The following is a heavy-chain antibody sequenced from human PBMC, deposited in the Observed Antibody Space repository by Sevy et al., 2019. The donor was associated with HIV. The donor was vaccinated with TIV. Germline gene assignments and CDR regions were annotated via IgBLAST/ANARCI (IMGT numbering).Heavy chain of an antibody. V-gene: IGHV4-39*01. Sequence: SETLSLTCTVSSGSISSSTYYWAWIRQPPGKGLEWIGSIFDSGSPYYNPSLQSRLTISVDTSKNQFSLKLSSVTAADPAVYYCVSHNYSDRSGYYYPVWFDYWGRGTLVTVSS. CDR2: IFDSGSP. CDR1: SGSISSSTYY. CDR3: VSHNYSDRSGYYYPVWFDY. J-gene: IGHJ4*02. D-gene: IGHD3-22*01.